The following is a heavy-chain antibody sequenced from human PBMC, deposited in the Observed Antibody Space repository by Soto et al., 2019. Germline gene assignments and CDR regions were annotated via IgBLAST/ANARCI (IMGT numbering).Heavy chain of an antibody. CDR1: GFTFSDAW. CDR3: RTQWLD. J-gene: IGHJ4*02. Sequence: PGGSLRLSCAASGFTFSDAWMSWVRQAPGKGLEWVGLIKKKTDGGTTDYAAPVKGRSTISRDDSKNTLYLQMSSLKIEDTAVYYCRTQWLDWGQGTLVTVSS. D-gene: IGHD6-19*01. CDR2: IKKKTDGGTT. V-gene: IGHV3-15*01.